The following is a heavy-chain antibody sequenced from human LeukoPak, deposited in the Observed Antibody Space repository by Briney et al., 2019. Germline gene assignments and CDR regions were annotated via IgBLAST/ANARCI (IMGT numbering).Heavy chain of an antibody. J-gene: IGHJ4*02. CDR3: ARDDGDYVRRFDY. CDR1: GFTFSGYS. D-gene: IGHD4-17*01. CDR2: ISSSSSYI. Sequence: KTGGSLRLSCAASGFTFSGYSMNWVRQAPGKGLEWVSSISSSSSYIYYADSVKGRFTISRDNAKNSLYLQMNSLRAEDTAVYYCARDDGDYVRRFDYWGQGTLVTVSS. V-gene: IGHV3-21*01.